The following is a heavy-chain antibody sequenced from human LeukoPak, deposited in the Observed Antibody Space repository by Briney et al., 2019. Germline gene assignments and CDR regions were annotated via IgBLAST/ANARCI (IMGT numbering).Heavy chain of an antibody. CDR1: GGSISSSSYY. CDR3: ARTPGFRYYFGY. D-gene: IGHD1-1*01. Sequence: SETLSLTCTVSGGSISSSSYYWRRIRQPPGKGLEWIGSIYYSGSPYYNPFLKSRVTISVDTSKNQFPLKLSSVTGADPAVYYCARTPGFRYYFGYWGQGTLIPVSS. V-gene: IGHV4-39*06. CDR2: IYYSGSP. J-gene: IGHJ4*02.